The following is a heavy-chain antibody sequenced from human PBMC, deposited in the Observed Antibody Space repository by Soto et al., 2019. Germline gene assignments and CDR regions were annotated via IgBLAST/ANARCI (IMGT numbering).Heavy chain of an antibody. Sequence: SETLSLTCTVSGGSISSYYWSWIRHPPGKGLEWIGYIYYSGSTNYNPSLKSRVTISVDTSKNQFSLKLSSVTAADTAVYYCARQGCSGGSCYQFDYWGQGTLVTVSS. D-gene: IGHD2-15*01. CDR1: GGSISSYY. J-gene: IGHJ4*02. CDR3: ARQGCSGGSCYQFDY. V-gene: IGHV4-59*08. CDR2: IYYSGST.